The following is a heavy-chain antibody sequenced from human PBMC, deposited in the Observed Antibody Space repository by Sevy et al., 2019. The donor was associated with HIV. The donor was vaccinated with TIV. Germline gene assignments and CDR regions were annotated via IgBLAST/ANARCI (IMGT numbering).Heavy chain of an antibody. CDR3: AKGYGSGSPPDY. CDR2: ISGSGGST. J-gene: IGHJ4*02. V-gene: IGHV3-23*01. D-gene: IGHD3-10*01. CDR1: GFTFSSYS. Sequence: GGSLRLSCAASGFTFSSYSMNWVRQAPGKGLEWVSSISGSGGSTYYADSVKGRFTISRDNFRKMVDLQVNTLRAEDTAVYYCAKGYGSGSPPDYWGQGTLVTVSS.